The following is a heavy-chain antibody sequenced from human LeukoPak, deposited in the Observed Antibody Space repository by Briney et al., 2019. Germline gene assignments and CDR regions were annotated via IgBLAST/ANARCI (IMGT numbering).Heavy chain of an antibody. J-gene: IGHJ4*02. CDR3: ATSQQWLGVYYFDY. CDR1: AFTFSSSA. CDR2: ISGSGGST. D-gene: IGHD6-19*01. V-gene: IGHV3-23*01. Sequence: PGGSLRLSCAASAFTFSSSAMSWVRQAPGKGLEWVSAISGSGGSTYYADSLKGRFTVSRDNPKNTLYLQMNSLRAEDTAVYYCATSQQWLGVYYFDYWGQGTLVTVSS.